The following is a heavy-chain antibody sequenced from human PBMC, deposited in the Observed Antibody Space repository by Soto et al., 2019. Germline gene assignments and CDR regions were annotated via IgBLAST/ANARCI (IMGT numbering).Heavy chain of an antibody. CDR3: ALVYWQCLGYDAFDF. Sequence: GGALRLSCAASGFTFSSYWMSWVRQAPGKGQEWVANIKLDATERYYVDSVNVRFTISRDNAMNSLYLQMNCLRAVDTALYYFALVYWQCLGYDAFDFWGQRTMVTVSS. J-gene: IGHJ3*01. CDR2: IKLDATER. CDR1: GFTFSSYW. D-gene: IGHD6-19*01. V-gene: IGHV3-7*05.